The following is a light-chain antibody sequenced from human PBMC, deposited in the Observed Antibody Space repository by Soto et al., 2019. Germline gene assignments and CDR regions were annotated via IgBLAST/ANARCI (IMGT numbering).Light chain of an antibody. Sequence: QSALTHPASVSGSPGQSITISCTGTSSDVGNYNLVSWYQQHPGTAPKLVIYEGSKRPSGVSNRFSGSKYGNTASLTVSGLQAEDEAEYYCCSFAGTSAVFGGGTQLTVL. J-gene: IGLJ7*01. CDR3: CSFAGTSAV. CDR1: SSDVGNYNL. CDR2: EGS. V-gene: IGLV2-23*01.